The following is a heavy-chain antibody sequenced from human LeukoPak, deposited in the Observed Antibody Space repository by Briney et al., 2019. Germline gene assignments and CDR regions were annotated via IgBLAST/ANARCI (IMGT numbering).Heavy chain of an antibody. V-gene: IGHV3-33*06. CDR1: GFTFSSHG. J-gene: IGHJ4*02. Sequence: GGSLRLSCAASGFTFSSHGFHWFRQAPDKGLEWVAVIWFDGSRRYYADSVRGRFTISRDNSKSTLYLQINSLRVEDMAIYYCAKANWVSNADAVWWGQGTQVTVSS. D-gene: IGHD1-1*01. CDR2: IWFDGSRR. CDR3: AKANWVSNADAVW.